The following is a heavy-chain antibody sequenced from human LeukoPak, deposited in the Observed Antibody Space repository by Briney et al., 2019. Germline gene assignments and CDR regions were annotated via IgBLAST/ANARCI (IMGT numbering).Heavy chain of an antibody. D-gene: IGHD6-19*01. J-gene: IGHJ4*02. Sequence: SETLSLTCTVSGGSISSFYWSWIRQPAGKGLEWIGRIYTSENTNYNPSLKSRVTMSVDTSKNQFSLKLSSLTAADTAVYYCARTRGYSSGWYYFDYWGQGTLVTVSS. V-gene: IGHV4-4*07. CDR3: ARTRGYSSGWYYFDY. CDR1: GGSISSFY. CDR2: IYTSENT.